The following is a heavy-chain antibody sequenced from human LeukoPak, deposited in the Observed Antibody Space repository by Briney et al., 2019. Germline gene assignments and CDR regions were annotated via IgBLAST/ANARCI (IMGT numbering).Heavy chain of an antibody. J-gene: IGHJ4*02. CDR2: MNPNSGNT. D-gene: IGHD6-6*01. V-gene: IGHV1-8*01. CDR1: GYTFTSYD. Sequence: ASVKVSCKASGYTFTSYDINWVRQATGQGLEWMGWMNPNSGNTAYAQKFQGRVTMSRDTSISTAYMELTSLRSEDTAVYYCARLPKYSRPLDYWGQGTLVTVSS. CDR3: ARLPKYSRPLDY.